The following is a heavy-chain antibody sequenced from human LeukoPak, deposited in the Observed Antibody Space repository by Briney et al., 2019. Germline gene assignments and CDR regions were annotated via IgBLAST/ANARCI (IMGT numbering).Heavy chain of an antibody. CDR1: GFTFSSYA. J-gene: IGHJ6*02. CDR2: ISYDGSNK. CDR3: ARGFRGTTVTSMDV. Sequence: QTGRSLRLSCAASGFTFSSYAMHWVRQAPGEGLEWVAVISYDGSNKYYADSVKGRFTISRDNSKNTLYLQMNSLRAEDTAVYYCARGFRGTTVTSMDVWGQGTTVTVSS. D-gene: IGHD4-17*01. V-gene: IGHV3-30-3*01.